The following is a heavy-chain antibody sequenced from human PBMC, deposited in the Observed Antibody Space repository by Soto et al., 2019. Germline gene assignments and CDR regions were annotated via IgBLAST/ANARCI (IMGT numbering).Heavy chain of an antibody. J-gene: IGHJ6*03. V-gene: IGHV3-23*01. CDR1: GFTFSSYA. Sequence: GGSLRLSCAASGFTFSSYAMSWVRQAPGKGLEWVSVISGSGGSTYYADSVKGRFTISRDNSKNTLYLQMNGLRAEDTAVYYCAKNPGWDYYYYMDVWGKGTTVTVSS. CDR3: AKNPGWDYYYYMDV. CDR2: ISGSGGST. D-gene: IGHD1-26*01.